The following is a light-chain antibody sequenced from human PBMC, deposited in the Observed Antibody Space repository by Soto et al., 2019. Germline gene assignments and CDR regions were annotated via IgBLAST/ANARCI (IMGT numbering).Light chain of an antibody. V-gene: IGKV3-11*01. CDR1: QYINTR. Sequence: EIVLTQSPATLSSFPGDRVTLSCRASQYINTRLAWYQHRPGQAPRLLIYQTSLRAAGIPARFSASGTGTDFTLTISGVQPEDFAVYYCHQRQSWPRTFGQGTKVDI. CDR2: QTS. J-gene: IGKJ1*01. CDR3: HQRQSWPRT.